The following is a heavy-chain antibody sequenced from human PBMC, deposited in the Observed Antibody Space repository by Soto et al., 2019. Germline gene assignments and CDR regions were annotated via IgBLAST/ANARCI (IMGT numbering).Heavy chain of an antibody. D-gene: IGHD4-17*01. CDR1: GYSFTSYW. V-gene: IGHV5-10-1*01. CDR3: AGGDYLYWFDY. Sequence: PGESLKISCKGSGYSFTSYWISWVRQMPGKGLEWMGRIDPSDSYSNYSPSFQGHVTISADKSISTAYLQWSSLKASGTAMYYCAGGDYLYWFDYWGQGTLVTVPQ. CDR2: IDPSDSYS. J-gene: IGHJ4*02.